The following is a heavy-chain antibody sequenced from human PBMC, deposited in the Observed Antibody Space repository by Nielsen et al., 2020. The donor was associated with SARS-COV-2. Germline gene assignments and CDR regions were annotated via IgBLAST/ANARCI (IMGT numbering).Heavy chain of an antibody. CDR3: ARGQDSWGGDSTKNYFNP. J-gene: IGHJ5*02. CDR1: GCTFLSYG. Sequence: ASVKVSCKASGCTFLSYGMSWVRQAPRQGLEWMGWNSAYNGNRKYAEKFDGRVTMTTDTCTSTAYINLRSLRSDDTAVYYCARGQDSWGGDSTKNYFNPWGQGTLVTGS. CDR2: NSAYNGNR. D-gene: IGHD2-21*01. V-gene: IGHV1-18*04.